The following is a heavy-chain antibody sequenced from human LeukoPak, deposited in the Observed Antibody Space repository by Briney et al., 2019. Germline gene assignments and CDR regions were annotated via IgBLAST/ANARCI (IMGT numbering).Heavy chain of an antibody. CDR1: GGSISSSSYY. CDR2: IYYSGST. CDR3: ATQALYYYDSSGYYYVAHFDY. V-gene: IGHV4-39*01. D-gene: IGHD3-22*01. J-gene: IGHJ4*02. Sequence: SETLSLTCTVSGGSISSSSYYWGWIRQPPGKGPEWIGSIYYSGSTYYNPSLKSRVTISVDTSNNQFSLKLSSVTAADTAVYYCATQALYYYDSSGYYYVAHFDYWGQGTLVTVSS.